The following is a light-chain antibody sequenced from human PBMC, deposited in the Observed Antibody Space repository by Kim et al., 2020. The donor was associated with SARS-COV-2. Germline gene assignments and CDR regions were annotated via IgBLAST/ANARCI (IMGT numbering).Light chain of an antibody. CDR1: SSDIGNNNY. J-gene: IGLJ1*01. CDR2: EVS. V-gene: IGLV2-14*01. CDR3: SSYAVTSVV. Sequence: QSALTQPASVSGSPGQSVTISCTATSSDIGNNNYVSWYQHHPGKAPILMIYEVSNRPSGTSNRFSGSKSGNTASLTISGLQPDDEADYYSSSYAVTSVVFGTGTKVTVL.